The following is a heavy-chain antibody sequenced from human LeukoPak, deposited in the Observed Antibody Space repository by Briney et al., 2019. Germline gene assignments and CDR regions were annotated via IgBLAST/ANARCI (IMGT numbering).Heavy chain of an antibody. Sequence: PSETLSLTCTVSRGSISSGGYYWSWIRRPPGKGLEWIGYIRYSGSTYHNPSLKSRVTISVDTSKNQFSLKLSSVTAADTAVYYCSKQNYGDYAFDIWGPGTMVTVS. D-gene: IGHD4-17*01. CDR2: IRYSGST. J-gene: IGHJ3*02. CDR1: RGSISSGGYY. CDR3: SKQNYGDYAFDI. V-gene: IGHV4-30-4*01.